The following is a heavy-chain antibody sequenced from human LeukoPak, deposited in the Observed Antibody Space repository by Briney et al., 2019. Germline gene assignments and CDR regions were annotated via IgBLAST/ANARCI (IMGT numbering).Heavy chain of an antibody. V-gene: IGHV1-2*02. CDR3: ARAKVGGVPSWFDP. CDR2: INPNSGGT. Sequence: ASAKVSCKASGYTFTGYYMHWVRQAPGQGREGMGWINPNSGGTNYAQKFQGRVTMTRNTSISTAYMELSRLRSDDTAVYYCARAKVGGVPSWFDPWGQGTLVTVSS. J-gene: IGHJ5*02. CDR1: GYTFTGYY. D-gene: IGHD3-16*01.